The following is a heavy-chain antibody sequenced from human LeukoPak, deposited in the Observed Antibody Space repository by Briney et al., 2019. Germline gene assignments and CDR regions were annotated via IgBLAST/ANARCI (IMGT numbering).Heavy chain of an antibody. CDR2: ISGSGGST. CDR1: GFTVSGNY. CDR3: AVQDAFDI. J-gene: IGHJ3*02. Sequence: GGSLRLSCAASGFTVSGNYMSWVRQAPGKGLEWVSAISGSGGSTYYADSVKGRFTISRDNSKNTLYLQMNSLRAEDTAVYYCAVQDAFDIWGQGTMVTVSS. V-gene: IGHV3-23*01.